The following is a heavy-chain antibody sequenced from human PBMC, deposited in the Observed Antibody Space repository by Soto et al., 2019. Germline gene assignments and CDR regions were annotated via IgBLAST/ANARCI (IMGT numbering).Heavy chain of an antibody. CDR3: ASGSGSYFGVFDY. Sequence: QVQLVQSGAEVKKPGSSVKVSCKASGGTFSSYAISWVRQAPGQGLEWMGGIIPIFGTANYAQKFQGRVTXPXDGXTSTAYMELSSLRSEDTAVYYCASGSGSYFGVFDYWGQGTLVTVSS. J-gene: IGHJ4*02. D-gene: IGHD1-26*01. V-gene: IGHV1-69*05. CDR1: GGTFSSYA. CDR2: IIPIFGTA.